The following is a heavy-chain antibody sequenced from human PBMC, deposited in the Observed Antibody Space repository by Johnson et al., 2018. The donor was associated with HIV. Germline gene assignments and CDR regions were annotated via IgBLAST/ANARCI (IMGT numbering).Heavy chain of an antibody. Sequence: VQLVESGGGVVQPGRSLRLSCAASGFTFSSYAMHWVRQAPGKGLEWVAVISYDGTNKYYADSVKGRFTISSDNSKNTLYLQMNSLRAEDTAVYYCAKWGSMRATSAFDIWGQGTMVTVSS. D-gene: IGHD1-26*01. CDR3: AKWGSMRATSAFDI. CDR1: GFTFSSYA. CDR2: ISYDGTNK. V-gene: IGHV3-30*04. J-gene: IGHJ3*02.